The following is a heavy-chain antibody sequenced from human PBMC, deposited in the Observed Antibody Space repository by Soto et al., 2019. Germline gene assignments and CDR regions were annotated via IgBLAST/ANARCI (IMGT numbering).Heavy chain of an antibody. CDR1: GYTFTSYY. CDR3: ATAAGPVAVDY. D-gene: IGHD6-19*01. CDR2: INPSGGST. V-gene: IGHV1-46*01. Sequence: ASVKVSCKASGYTFTSYYMHWVRQAPGQGFEWMGIINPSGGSTSYAQKFQGRVTMTRDTSTSTVYMELSSLRSEDTAVYYCATAAGPVAVDYWGQGTLVTVSS. J-gene: IGHJ4*02.